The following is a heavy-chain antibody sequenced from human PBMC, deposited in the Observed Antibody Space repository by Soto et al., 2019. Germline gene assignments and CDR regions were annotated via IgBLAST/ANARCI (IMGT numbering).Heavy chain of an antibody. V-gene: IGHV3-30*18. CDR3: AKGEPIYYFDY. J-gene: IGHJ4*02. D-gene: IGHD3-3*01. Sequence: QVQLVESGGGVVQPGRSLRLSCAASGFTFSSYGMHWVRQAPGKGLEWVAVISYDGSNKYYADSVKGRFTISRDNSKNTLYLQMNSLRAEDTAVYYCAKGEPIYYFDYWGQGTLVTVSS. CDR1: GFTFSSYG. CDR2: ISYDGSNK.